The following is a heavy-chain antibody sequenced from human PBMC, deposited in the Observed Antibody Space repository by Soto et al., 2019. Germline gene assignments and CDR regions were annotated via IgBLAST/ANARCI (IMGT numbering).Heavy chain of an antibody. D-gene: IGHD2-21*02. V-gene: IGHV4-59*02. Sequence: KASETLSLTCSVSGASVSADYWSWIRQPPGKRLEYIGFIYKGGSPNYNPSLESRVTISPDKSKNQVSLELSSMTAADTAVYYCARGGDWKFDYWGQGSLVTVSS. CDR1: GASVSADY. CDR2: IYKGGSP. CDR3: ARGGDWKFDY. J-gene: IGHJ4*02.